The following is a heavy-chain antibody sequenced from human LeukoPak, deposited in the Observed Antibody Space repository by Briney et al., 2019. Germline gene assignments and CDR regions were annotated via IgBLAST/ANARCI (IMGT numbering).Heavy chain of an antibody. D-gene: IGHD2-2*01. CDR2: IRSKANSYAT. J-gene: IGHJ4*02. CDR3: TAYLAPADN. CDR1: GFSFSGSA. Sequence: PGGSLRLSCAGSGFSFSGSAIHWVRQASGRGLEWVGRIRSKANSYATGYAASVKGRFTTSRDDSKNMAYLQMNSLKSEDTAVYYCTAYLAPADNWGQGTLVTVSS. V-gene: IGHV3-73*01.